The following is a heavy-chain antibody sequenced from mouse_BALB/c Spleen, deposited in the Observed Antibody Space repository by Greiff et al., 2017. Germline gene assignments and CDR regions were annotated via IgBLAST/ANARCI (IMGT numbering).Heavy chain of an antibody. J-gene: IGHJ1*01. CDR1: GYTFTDYE. CDR2: IDPETGGT. Sequence: VQLQQSGAELVRPGASVTLSCKASGYTFTDYEMHWVKQTPVHGLEWIGAIDPETGGTAYNQKFKGKATLTADKSSSTAYMELRSLTSEDSAVYYCTRRDERWYFDVWGAGTTVTVSS. CDR3: TRRDERWYFDV. V-gene: IGHV1-15*01.